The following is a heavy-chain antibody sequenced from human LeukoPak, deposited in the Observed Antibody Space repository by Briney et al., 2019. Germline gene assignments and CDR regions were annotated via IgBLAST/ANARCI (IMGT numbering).Heavy chain of an antibody. Sequence: GGSLRLSCAASGFTFSSYAMSWVRQAPGKGLEWDSAISGSGGSTYYADSVKGRFTISRDNSKNTLYLQMNSLRAEDTAVYYCAKDYYDSSGYSDAYDYWGQGTLVTVSS. CDR1: GFTFSSYA. CDR2: ISGSGGST. J-gene: IGHJ4*02. CDR3: AKDYYDSSGYSDAYDY. D-gene: IGHD3-22*01. V-gene: IGHV3-23*01.